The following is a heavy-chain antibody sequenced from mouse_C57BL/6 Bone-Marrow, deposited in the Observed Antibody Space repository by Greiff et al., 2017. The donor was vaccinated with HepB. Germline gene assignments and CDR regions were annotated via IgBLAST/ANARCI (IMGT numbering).Heavy chain of an antibody. CDR2: INPNNGGT. D-gene: IGHD1-1*01. J-gene: IGHJ1*03. CDR1: GYTFTDYY. V-gene: IGHV1-26*01. Sequence: EVQLQQSGPELVKPGASVKISCKASGYTFTDYYMNWVKQSHGKSLEWIGDINPNNGGTSYNQKFKGKATLTVDKSSSTAYMELRSLTSEDSAVYYCFTTVVVYWYFDVWGTGTTVTVSS. CDR3: FTTVVVYWYFDV.